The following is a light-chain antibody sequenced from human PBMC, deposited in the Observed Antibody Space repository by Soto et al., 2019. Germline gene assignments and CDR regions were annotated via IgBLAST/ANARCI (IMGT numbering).Light chain of an antibody. CDR2: GAS. Sequence: EIVMTQSPVTLSVSPGERATLSCRASQSVSSNLAWYQQKPGQAPRLLIYGASTRATGIPARFSGSGSGTVITLTISRLHYEDSAVYYCQQNNNCPLTFGQGTKVEIK. J-gene: IGKJ4*01. CDR1: QSVSSN. CDR3: QQNNNCPLT. V-gene: IGKV3-15*01.